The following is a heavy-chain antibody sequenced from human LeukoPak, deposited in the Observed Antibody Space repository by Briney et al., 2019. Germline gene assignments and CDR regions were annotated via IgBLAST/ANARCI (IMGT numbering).Heavy chain of an antibody. CDR2: ISSSSSYI. CDR1: GFTFSSYS. D-gene: IGHD6-19*01. Sequence: GGSLRLSCAASGFTFSSYSMNWVRQAPGKGLEWVSSISSSSSYIYYADSVKGRFTISRDNAKNSLYLQMNSLRAEDTAVYYCARSPYPYSSGWYGVYFDYWGQGTLVTVSS. CDR3: ARSPYPYSSGWYGVYFDY. V-gene: IGHV3-21*01. J-gene: IGHJ4*02.